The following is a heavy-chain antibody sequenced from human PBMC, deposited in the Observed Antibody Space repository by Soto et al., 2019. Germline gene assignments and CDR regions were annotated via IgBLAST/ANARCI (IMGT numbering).Heavy chain of an antibody. Sequence: GGSLRLSCAASGFTFSSYSMNWVRQAPGKGLEWVSSISSSSSYIYYADSVKGRFTISRDNAKNSLYLQMNSLRAEDTAVYYYARGGKIMTPPDPWGQGTLVTVSS. CDR3: ARGGKIMTPPDP. J-gene: IGHJ5*02. CDR2: ISSSSSYI. V-gene: IGHV3-21*01. CDR1: GFTFSSYS.